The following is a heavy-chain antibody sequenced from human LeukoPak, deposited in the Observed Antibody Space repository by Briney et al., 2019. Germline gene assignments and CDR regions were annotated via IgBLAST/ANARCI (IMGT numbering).Heavy chain of an antibody. V-gene: IGHV4-34*01. J-gene: IGHJ4*02. D-gene: IGHD1-14*01. Sequence: SETLSLTCGVSGGSLSGFYWNWIRQTPGKGLEWIGEINRSGRANYNPFLKSRVTISVDTSKSHFSLKVTSVTAADTGVYYCARGSQSTTWRYYFASWGQGTLVTVSS. CDR3: ARGSQSTTWRYYFAS. CDR2: INRSGRA. CDR1: GGSLSGFY.